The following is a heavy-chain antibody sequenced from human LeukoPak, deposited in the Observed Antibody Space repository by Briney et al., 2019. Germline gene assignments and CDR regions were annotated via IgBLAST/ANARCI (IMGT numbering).Heavy chain of an antibody. CDR3: VGELLEGIFDY. V-gene: IGHV6-1*01. CDR2: TYYRSKWYN. Sequence: SQTLSPTCAISGDSVSSNSAAWNWLRQSPSRGLEWLGRTYYRSKWYNDYAVSVKSRITTNPDTSKNQFSLQLNSVTPEDTAVYYCVGELLEGIFDYWGQGTLVTVSS. D-gene: IGHD2-15*01. CDR1: GDSVSSNSAA. J-gene: IGHJ4*02.